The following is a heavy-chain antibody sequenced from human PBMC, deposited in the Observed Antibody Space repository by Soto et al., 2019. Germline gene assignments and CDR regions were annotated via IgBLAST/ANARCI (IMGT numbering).Heavy chain of an antibody. J-gene: IGHJ4*02. V-gene: IGHV3-21*01. CDR2: ISSSSSYI. CDR1: GFTFSSYS. D-gene: IGHD6-13*01. Sequence: GGSLRLSCAASGFTFSSYSMNWVRQAPGKGLEWVSSISSSSSYIYYADSVKGRFTISRDNAKNSLYLQMNSLRAGDTAVYYCARDYSSSWPYAFDYWGQGTLVTVSS. CDR3: ARDYSSSWPYAFDY.